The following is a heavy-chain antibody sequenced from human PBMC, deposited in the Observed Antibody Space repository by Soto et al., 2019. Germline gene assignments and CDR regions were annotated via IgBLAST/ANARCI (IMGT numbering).Heavy chain of an antibody. D-gene: IGHD3-9*01. V-gene: IGHV4-59*08. J-gene: IGHJ5*02. Sequence: PSETLSLTCTVSGGSISSYYWSWIRQPPGKGLEWIGYIYYSGSTNYNPSLKSRVTISVDTSKNQFSLKLSSVTAADTAVYYCARLYSYDILTGYFSKNWFDPWGQGTLVTVSS. CDR3: ARLYSYDILTGYFSKNWFDP. CDR2: IYYSGST. CDR1: GGSISSYY.